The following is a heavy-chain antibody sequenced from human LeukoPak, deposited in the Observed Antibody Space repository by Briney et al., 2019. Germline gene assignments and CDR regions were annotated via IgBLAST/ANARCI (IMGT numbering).Heavy chain of an antibody. J-gene: IGHJ4*02. CDR3: AKASRGFAYRLDF. D-gene: IGHD3-16*02. CDR1: GFMFNIHV. V-gene: IGHV3-23*01. CDR2: IIGSGGST. Sequence: GGSLRLSCAASGFMFNIHVMNWVRQAPGKGLEWVSGIIGSGGSTYYADSVKGRFTISRDNSKNTLSLQMNSLRAEDTAIYYCAKASRGFAYRLDFWGQGTLVTVSS.